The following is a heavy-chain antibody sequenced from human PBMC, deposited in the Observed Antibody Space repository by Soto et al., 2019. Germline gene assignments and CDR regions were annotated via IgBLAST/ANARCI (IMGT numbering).Heavy chain of an antibody. V-gene: IGHV3-30*18. Sequence: AGGSLRLSCAASGFTFSSYGMHWVRQAPGKGLEWVAVISYDGSNKYYADSVKGRFTISRDNSKNTLYLQMNSLRAEDTAVYYCAKGEMGITGYFDWLPWNDFDYWGQGTLVTVSS. J-gene: IGHJ4*02. CDR1: GFTFSSYG. D-gene: IGHD3-9*01. CDR3: AKGEMGITGYFDWLPWNDFDY. CDR2: ISYDGSNK.